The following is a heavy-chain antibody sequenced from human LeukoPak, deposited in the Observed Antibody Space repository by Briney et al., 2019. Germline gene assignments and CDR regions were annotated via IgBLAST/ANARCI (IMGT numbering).Heavy chain of an antibody. CDR3: ARDHDWAFDY. V-gene: IGHV3-48*02. J-gene: IGHJ4*02. CDR1: GFTFNSYS. Sequence: GGSLRLSCAASGFTFNSYSMNWVRQAPGKGLEWVSYISGSSSTIYYVDSVKGRFTVSRDNAKNSLYLQMNSLRDEDTAVYYCARDHDWAFDYWGQGTLVTVSS. D-gene: IGHD3-9*01. CDR2: ISGSSSTI.